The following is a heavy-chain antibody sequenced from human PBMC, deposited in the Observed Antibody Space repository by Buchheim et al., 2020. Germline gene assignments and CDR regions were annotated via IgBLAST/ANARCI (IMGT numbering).Heavy chain of an antibody. CDR3: AKDQGIAVAGIYYYYGMDV. J-gene: IGHJ6*02. Sequence: EVQLLESGGGLVQPGGSLRLSCAASGFTFSSYAMSWVRQAPGKGLEWVSAISGSGGSTYHADSVNGRFTISRDNSKNTLYLQMNSLRAEDTAVYYCAKDQGIAVAGIYYYYGMDVWGQGTT. CDR1: GFTFSSYA. D-gene: IGHD6-19*01. V-gene: IGHV3-23*01. CDR2: ISGSGGST.